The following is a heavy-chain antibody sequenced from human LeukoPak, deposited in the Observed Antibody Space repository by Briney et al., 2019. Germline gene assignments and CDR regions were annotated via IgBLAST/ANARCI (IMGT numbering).Heavy chain of an antibody. CDR2: IYYSGST. V-gene: IGHV4-59*01. D-gene: IGHD1-7*01. Sequence: SETLSLTCTVSGGSISSYYWSWIRQPPGKGLEWIGYIYYSGSTNYNPSLKSRVTISVDASKNQFSLKLSSVTAADTAVYYCARDRGTGTTGAFDIWGQGTMVTVSS. CDR1: GGSISSYY. CDR3: ARDRGTGTTGAFDI. J-gene: IGHJ3*02.